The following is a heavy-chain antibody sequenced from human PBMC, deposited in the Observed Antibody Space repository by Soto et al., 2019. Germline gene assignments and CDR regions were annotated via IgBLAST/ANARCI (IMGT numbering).Heavy chain of an antibody. D-gene: IGHD6-13*01. CDR2: INPNSGGT. V-gene: IGHV1-2*02. CDR3: ARVGGSSWNLGDDWFGP. CDR1: GYTFTGYY. Sequence: ASVKVSCKASGYTFTGYYMHWVRQAPGQGLEWMGWINPNSGGTNYAQKFQGRVTMTRDTSISTAYMELSRLRSDDTAVYYCARVGGSSWNLGDDWFGPWGKGSLVTVSS. J-gene: IGHJ5*02.